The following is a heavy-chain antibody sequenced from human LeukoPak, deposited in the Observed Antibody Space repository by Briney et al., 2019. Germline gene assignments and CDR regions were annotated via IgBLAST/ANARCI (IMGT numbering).Heavy chain of an antibody. D-gene: IGHD3-22*01. CDR2: ISYDGSNK. J-gene: IGHJ4*02. CDR1: GFTFSSYG. Sequence: PGGSLRLSCAASGFTFSSYGMHWVRQAPGKGLEWVAVISYDGSNKYYADSVKGRFTISRDNSKNTLYLQMNSLRAEDTAVYYCARNYYDSTQIGFDYWGQGTLVTVSS. CDR3: ARNYYDSTQIGFDY. V-gene: IGHV3-30*03.